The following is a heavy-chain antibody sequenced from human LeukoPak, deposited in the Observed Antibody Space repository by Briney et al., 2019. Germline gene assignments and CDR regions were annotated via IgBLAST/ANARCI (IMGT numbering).Heavy chain of an antibody. Sequence: PGGSLRLSCAASGFTFSSHAMSWVRQAPGKGLEWVSTISGSGGSTYDADSVKGRFTISRDNSKNTLYLQMNSLRAEDTAVYYCARGVPYDSWSGPHYSDYWGQGTLVTVSS. CDR1: GFTFSSHA. CDR3: ARGVPYDSWSGPHYSDY. V-gene: IGHV3-23*01. CDR2: ISGSGGST. D-gene: IGHD3-3*01. J-gene: IGHJ4*02.